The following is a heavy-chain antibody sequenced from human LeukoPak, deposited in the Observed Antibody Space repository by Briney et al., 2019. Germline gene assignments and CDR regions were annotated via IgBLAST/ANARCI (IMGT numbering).Heavy chain of an antibody. Sequence: PSETLSLTCAVSGYSISSGYYWGWIRQPPGKGLEWIGSIYHSGRTYYNPSLKSRVTISVDTSKHQLSLKLSSVTAADTAVYYCARAGDYVESILNWFDPWGQGTLVTVSS. D-gene: IGHD4-17*01. CDR3: ARAGDYVESILNWFDP. CDR1: GYSISSGYY. J-gene: IGHJ5*02. CDR2: IYHSGRT. V-gene: IGHV4-38-2*01.